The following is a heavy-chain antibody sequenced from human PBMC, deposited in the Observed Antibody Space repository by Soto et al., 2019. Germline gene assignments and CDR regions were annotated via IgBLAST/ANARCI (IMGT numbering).Heavy chain of an antibody. CDR1: VGSISSYY. D-gene: IGHD1-26*01. Sequence: SETLALTCTVSVGSISSYYWSWIRQPPRKGLEWIGYIYYSGSTNYNPSLKSRVTISVDTSKNQFSLKLSSVTAADTAVYYCATFEGGPGRYFDYWGQGTLVTVSS. CDR3: ATFEGGPGRYFDY. CDR2: IYYSGST. V-gene: IGHV4-59*01. J-gene: IGHJ4*02.